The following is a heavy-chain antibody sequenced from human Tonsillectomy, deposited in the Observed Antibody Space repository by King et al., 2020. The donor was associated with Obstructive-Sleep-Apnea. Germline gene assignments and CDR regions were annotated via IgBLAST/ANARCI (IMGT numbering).Heavy chain of an antibody. CDR3: ARVGSGWYGYFNY. CDR1: GFTFSSYG. V-gene: IGHV3-33*01. J-gene: IGHJ4*02. D-gene: IGHD6-19*01. CDR2: IWYDGSNK. Sequence: QLVQSGGGVVQPGRSLRLSCAASGFTFSSYGMHWVRQAPGKGLEWVAVIWYDGSNKYYADSVKGRFTISRDNSKNTLYLQMNSLRAEDTAVYYCARVGSGWYGYFNYWGQGTLVTVSS.